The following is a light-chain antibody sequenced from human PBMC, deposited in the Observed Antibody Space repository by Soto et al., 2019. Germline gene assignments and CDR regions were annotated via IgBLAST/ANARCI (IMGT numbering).Light chain of an antibody. CDR1: QSISSW. Sequence: DIQMTQSPSTLSASVGDRVTITCRASQSISSWLAWYQQKPGKAPQLLIYKASRLESGVPSRFSGSGSGTECTLTMSSLQPDDFATYDCRQYNSIQRTFGEGTKVEIK. CDR3: RQYNSIQRT. J-gene: IGKJ1*01. CDR2: KAS. V-gene: IGKV1-5*03.